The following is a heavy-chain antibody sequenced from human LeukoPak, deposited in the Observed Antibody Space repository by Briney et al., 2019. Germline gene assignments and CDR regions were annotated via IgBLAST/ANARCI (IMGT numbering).Heavy chain of an antibody. CDR2: IIPIFGTA. V-gene: IGHV1-69*13. CDR3: AKTWLSRITMVRGLSVDY. J-gene: IGHJ4*02. CDR1: GGTFSSYA. Sequence: ASVKVSCKASGGTFSSYAISWVRQAPGQGLEWMGGIIPIFGTANYAQKFQGRVTITADESTSTAYMELSSLRAEDTAVYYCAKTWLSRITMVRGLSVDYWGQGALVTVSS. D-gene: IGHD3-10*01.